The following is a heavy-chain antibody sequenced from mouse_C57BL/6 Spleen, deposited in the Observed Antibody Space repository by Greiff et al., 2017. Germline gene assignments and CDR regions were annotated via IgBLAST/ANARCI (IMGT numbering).Heavy chain of an antibody. CDR3: ARDCGSSLYWYFDV. D-gene: IGHD1-1*01. CDR1: GYTFTDYY. V-gene: IGHV1-26*01. CDR2: INPNNGGT. J-gene: IGHJ1*03. Sequence: EVQLQQSGPELVKPGASVKISCKASGYTFTDYYMNWVKQSHGQSLEWIGDINPNNGGTSYNQKFKGKATLTVDKSSSTAYMELRSLTSEDSAVYYCARDCGSSLYWYFDVWGTGTTVTVSS.